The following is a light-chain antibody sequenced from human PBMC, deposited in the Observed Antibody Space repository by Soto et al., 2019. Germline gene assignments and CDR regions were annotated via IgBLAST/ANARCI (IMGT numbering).Light chain of an antibody. Sequence: EIVMTQSPATLSVSPGERATLSCRASQSISNSLAWYQQKPGQAPSLLIYGASTRATGIPARFSGSGSGTEFTLTISSLQSEDSAVYCCQQYNNWPPRTFGQGTKLEIK. CDR2: GAS. V-gene: IGKV3-15*01. CDR1: QSISNS. CDR3: QQYNNWPPRT. J-gene: IGKJ2*01.